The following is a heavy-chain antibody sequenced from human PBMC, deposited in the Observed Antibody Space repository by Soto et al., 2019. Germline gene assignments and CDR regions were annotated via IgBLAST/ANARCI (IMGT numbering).Heavy chain of an antibody. CDR1: GYTFTSYG. D-gene: IGHD2-15*01. J-gene: IGHJ4*02. Sequence: QVQLVQSGAEVKKPGASVKVSCKASGYTFTSYGISWVRQALGQGLEWMGWISAYNGNTNYAQKLQGRVTMTTDTSTSTAYMELRSLRSDDTAVYYCARDRGYCSGGSCWTHFDYWGQGTLVTVSS. V-gene: IGHV1-18*01. CDR3: ARDRGYCSGGSCWTHFDY. CDR2: ISAYNGNT.